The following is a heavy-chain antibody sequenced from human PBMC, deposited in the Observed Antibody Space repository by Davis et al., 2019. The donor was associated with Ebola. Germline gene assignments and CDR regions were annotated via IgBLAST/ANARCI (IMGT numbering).Heavy chain of an antibody. D-gene: IGHD5-18*01. CDR2: ISSSSTYI. CDR1: GFVFSTYT. V-gene: IGHV3-21*01. CDR3: ARDPVDPESDYYFYGMDL. J-gene: IGHJ6*04. Sequence: GGSLRLSCAGSGFVFSTYTMTWVRRAPGKGLEWVSSISSSSTYIYYADSLKGRFTVSRDNAKNSLYLQINSLRAEDSAVYYCARDPVDPESDYYFYGMDLWGKGTSVTVSS.